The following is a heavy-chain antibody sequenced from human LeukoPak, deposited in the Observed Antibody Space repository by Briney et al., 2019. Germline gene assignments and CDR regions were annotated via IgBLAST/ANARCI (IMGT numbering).Heavy chain of an antibody. CDR3: ARVVEGILDY. V-gene: IGHV3-48*04. Sequence: GGSLRLSCAASGFTFSSYGMHWVRQAPGKGLEWVSYISSSGSTIYYADSVKGRFTISRDNAKNSLYLQMNSLRAEDTAVYYCARVVEGILDYWGQGTLVTVSS. CDR1: GFTFSSYG. D-gene: IGHD2-15*01. CDR2: ISSSGSTI. J-gene: IGHJ4*02.